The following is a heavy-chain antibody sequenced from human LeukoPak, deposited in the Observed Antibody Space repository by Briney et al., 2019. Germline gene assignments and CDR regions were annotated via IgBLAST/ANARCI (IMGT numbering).Heavy chain of an antibody. CDR2: ISYDGSTK. CDR3: ATYLRPGGGNSFLLDY. J-gene: IGHJ4*02. D-gene: IGHD4-23*01. Sequence: GRSLRLSCAASGFTFSSYGMHWVRQAPGKGLEWVAVISYDGSTKYYADSVKGRFTISRDNSKNTLYLQMNSLTVHDTAVYYCATYLRPGGGNSFLLDYWGQGILVTVSS. V-gene: IGHV3-30*03. CDR1: GFTFSSYG.